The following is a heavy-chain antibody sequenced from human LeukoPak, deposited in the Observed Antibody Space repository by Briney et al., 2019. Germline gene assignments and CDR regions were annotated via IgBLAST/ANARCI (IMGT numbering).Heavy chain of an antibody. Sequence: SQTLSLTCTVSSGSISSGSYYWSWIRQPAGKGLEWIGRIYTSGSTNYNPSLKSRVTISVDTSKNQFSLKLSSVTAADTAVYYCASRGHYYDSSGYFDDAFDIWGQGTMVTVSS. J-gene: IGHJ3*02. CDR2: IYTSGST. CDR1: SGSISSGSYY. CDR3: ASRGHYYDSSGYFDDAFDI. V-gene: IGHV4-61*02. D-gene: IGHD3-22*01.